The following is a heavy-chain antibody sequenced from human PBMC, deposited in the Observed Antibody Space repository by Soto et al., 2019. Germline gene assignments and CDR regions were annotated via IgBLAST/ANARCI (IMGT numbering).Heavy chain of an antibody. CDR2: ISASNGNR. CDR1: GYPFNKYS. CDR3: TRGHGDFAGDFDY. J-gene: IGHJ4*02. V-gene: IGHV1-18*04. D-gene: IGHD4-17*01. Sequence: QGQLVQSGAEVKWPAASVKVSCKASGYPFNKYSISWVRQAPGQGLEWMGWISASNGNRNYAQKFQGRVTLGTDTSTSTAYMELRNLRSDDTAVYYCTRGHGDFAGDFDYWGQGTLVTVSS.